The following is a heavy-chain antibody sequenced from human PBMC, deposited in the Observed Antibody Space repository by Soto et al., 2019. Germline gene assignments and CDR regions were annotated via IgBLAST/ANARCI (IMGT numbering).Heavy chain of an antibody. Sequence: EVQLLESGGGLGQPGGSLRLSCAASGFTFSSYAMSWVRQAPGKGLEWVSAISGSGGSTYYADSVKGRFTISRDNSKNTLYLPMHSLRAEDTAVYYCARLPGYSNYFVYWGQGTLVTVSS. D-gene: IGHD5-18*01. CDR3: ARLPGYSNYFVY. CDR2: ISGSGGST. V-gene: IGHV3-23*01. CDR1: GFTFSSYA. J-gene: IGHJ4*02.